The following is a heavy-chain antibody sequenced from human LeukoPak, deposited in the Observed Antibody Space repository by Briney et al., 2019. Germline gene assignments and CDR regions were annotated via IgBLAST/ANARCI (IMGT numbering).Heavy chain of an antibody. CDR2: ISPGGGPT. V-gene: IGHV3-23*01. D-gene: IGHD5-12*01. CDR3: AKDGAWLRFDD. J-gene: IGHJ4*02. CDR1: GFPFSSHG. Sequence: GGSLRLSCAGSGFPFSSHGMNWVRRAPGKGLEWVSGISPGGGPTYYADSVKGRFTISRDDLKSTLYLQMKILRAEDTAVYYCAKDGAWLRFDDWGQGILVTVSS.